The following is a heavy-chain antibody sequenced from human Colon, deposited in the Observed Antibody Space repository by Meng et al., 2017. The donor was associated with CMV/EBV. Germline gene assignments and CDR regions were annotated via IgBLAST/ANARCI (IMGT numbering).Heavy chain of an antibody. D-gene: IGHD6-6*01. CDR3: ARSPYSSSSCPFDP. CDR2: INRDGSRT. CDR1: GFICSSYW. Sequence: ASGFICSSYWLEWLREARGKVLVWVSRINRDGSRTSYAHSVKGRFTISRDNAMNTLYLQMSSLRAEDTAVYYCARSPYSSSSCPFDPWGQGTLVTVSS. J-gene: IGHJ5*02. V-gene: IGHV3-74*01.